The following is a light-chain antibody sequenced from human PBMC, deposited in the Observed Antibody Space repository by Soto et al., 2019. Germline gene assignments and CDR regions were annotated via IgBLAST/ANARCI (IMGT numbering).Light chain of an antibody. CDR1: QSVSSSY. J-gene: IGKJ1*01. Sequence: EIVLTQSPVTLSLSPGERATLSCRASQSVSSSYLAWYQQKPGQAPRLLIYGTSSRATAIPDRFSGSGSGTDFTLTISRLEPEDFAVYYCQQYGSSSWTFGQGTKVEIK. CDR2: GTS. CDR3: QQYGSSSWT. V-gene: IGKV3-20*01.